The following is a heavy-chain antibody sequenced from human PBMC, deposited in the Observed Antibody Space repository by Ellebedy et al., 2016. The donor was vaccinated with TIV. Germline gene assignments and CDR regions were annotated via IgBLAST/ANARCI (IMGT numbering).Heavy chain of an antibody. CDR2: VSSSSSAI. V-gene: IGHV3-48*02. J-gene: IGHJ4*02. D-gene: IGHD6-19*01. CDR3: TRERVYSNGWYYPDF. Sequence: GESLKISCAASGFTFGGHSMTWVRQAPGKGLEWISAVSSSSSAIFYVDSVKGRFSISRDNARNSLYLPMNTLRDEDTAVYYCTRERVYSNGWYYPDFWGQGTLVAVSS. CDR1: GFTFGGHS.